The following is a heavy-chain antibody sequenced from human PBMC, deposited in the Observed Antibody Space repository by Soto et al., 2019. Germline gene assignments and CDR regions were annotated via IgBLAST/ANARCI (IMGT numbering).Heavy chain of an antibody. D-gene: IGHD3-3*01. CDR1: GFTFNTYT. CDR2: IGAGGDS. CDR3: AKDRHPDGIWSLDF. J-gene: IGHJ4*02. V-gene: IGHV3-23*01. Sequence: GGSLRLSCAASGFTFNTYTMNWVRQAPGKGLEWVSGIGAGGDSYYADSVKGRFTISRDNSENTLYLQMNSLRAEDTAIYYCAKDRHPDGIWSLDFWGQGTLVTVSS.